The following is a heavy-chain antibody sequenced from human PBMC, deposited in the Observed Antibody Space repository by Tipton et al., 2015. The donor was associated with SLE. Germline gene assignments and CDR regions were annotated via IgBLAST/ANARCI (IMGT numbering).Heavy chain of an antibody. D-gene: IGHD4/OR15-4a*01. Sequence: TLSLTCSVSGHSISSGFYWGWIRQSPGKGLEWIGNFYHRGTTNYNPSLKSRVTISADTSKNQFSLKLTSVTVADTAVYYCTRGGRGDGANPFDPWGQGTLVTVSS. V-gene: IGHV4-38-2*02. CDR3: TRGGRGDGANPFDP. J-gene: IGHJ5*02. CDR1: GHSISSGFY. CDR2: FYHRGTT.